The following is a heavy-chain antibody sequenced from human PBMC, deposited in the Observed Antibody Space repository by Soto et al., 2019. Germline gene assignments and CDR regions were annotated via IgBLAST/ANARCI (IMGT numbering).Heavy chain of an antibody. CDR2: ISGSGGST. D-gene: IGHD3-9*01. V-gene: IGHV3-23*01. J-gene: IGHJ6*02. Sequence: GGSLRLSCAASGFTFSSYAMSWVRQAPGKGLEWVSAISGSGGSTYYADSVKGRFTISRDNSKNTLYLQMNSLRAEDTAVYYCAKDGDYDILTGYPYLRPLYYYYGMDVWGQGTTVTVSS. CDR1: GFTFSSYA. CDR3: AKDGDYDILTGYPYLRPLYYYYGMDV.